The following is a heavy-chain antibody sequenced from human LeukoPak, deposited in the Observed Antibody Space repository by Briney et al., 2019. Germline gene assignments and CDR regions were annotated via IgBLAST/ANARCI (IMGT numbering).Heavy chain of an antibody. J-gene: IGHJ6*03. V-gene: IGHV4-59*01. CDR3: ARVVYYYYMDV. Sequence: SETLSLTCXVXGASISNYYWSWIRQSPGKGLEWIGYFYTTGSTDYNPSLRSRVTISEDTSKNHFSLTLTSVTAADTAVYYCARVVYYYYMDVWGKGTTVTVSS. CDR1: GASISNYY. CDR2: FYTTGST.